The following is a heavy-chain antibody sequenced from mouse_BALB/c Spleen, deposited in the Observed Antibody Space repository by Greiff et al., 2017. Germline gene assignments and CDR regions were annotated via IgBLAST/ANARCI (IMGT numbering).Heavy chain of an antibody. CDR3: ARSRYGNSYFDY. CDR2: ISYSGST. V-gene: IGHV3-2*02. D-gene: IGHD2-10*02. J-gene: IGHJ2*01. CDR1: GYSITSDYA. Sequence: DVQLQESGPGLVKPSQSLSLTCTVTGYSITSDYAWNWIRQFPGNKLEWMGYISYSGSTSYNPSLKSRISITRDTSKNQFFLQLNSVTTEDTATYYCARSRYGNSYFDYWGQGTTLTVSS.